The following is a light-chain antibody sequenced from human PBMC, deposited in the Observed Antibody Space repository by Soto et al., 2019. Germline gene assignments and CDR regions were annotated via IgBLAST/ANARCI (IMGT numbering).Light chain of an antibody. V-gene: IGLV1-44*01. Sequence: QSVLPHPPSSSGTPGQRVTISCSGSSSNIGSNTVNWYQQLPGTAPNLLIYSNNQRPSGVPDRFSGSKSGTSASLAISGLQSEDEAEYYCAAWDDSLNGYVFGTGTKVTVL. CDR3: AAWDDSLNGYV. J-gene: IGLJ1*01. CDR2: SNN. CDR1: SSNIGSNT.